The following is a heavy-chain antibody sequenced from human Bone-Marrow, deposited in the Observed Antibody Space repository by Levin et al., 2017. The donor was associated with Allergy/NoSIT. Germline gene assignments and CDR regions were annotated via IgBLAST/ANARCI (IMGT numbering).Heavy chain of an antibody. CDR2: ISSSGGTI. V-gene: IGHV3-48*03. CDR1: GFTFSDYA. CDR3: VRDGYIFGRTSPQVDY. J-gene: IGHJ4*02. D-gene: IGHD5-18*01. Sequence: SCAASGFTFSDYAMNWVRQAPGKGLEWVSSISSSGGTIYYADSVKGRFTISRDSAQNSLSLQMDSLRTEDTALYYCVRDGYIFGRTSPQVDYWGQGTLVTVSS.